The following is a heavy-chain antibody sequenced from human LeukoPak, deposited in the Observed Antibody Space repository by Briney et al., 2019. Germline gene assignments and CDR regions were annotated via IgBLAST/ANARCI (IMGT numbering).Heavy chain of an antibody. CDR1: GITLSNYG. Sequence: PGGSLRLSCAVSGITLSNYGMSWVRQAPGKGLEWVAGISGSAGGTNYADSVRGRFTISRDNAKNPLYLQMNSLRADDTAVYFCAKRGVVIRVFLVGFHKEAYYFDSWGQGALVSVSS. CDR2: ISGSAGGT. CDR3: AKRGVVIRVFLVGFHKEAYYFDS. J-gene: IGHJ4*02. D-gene: IGHD3-10*01. V-gene: IGHV3-23*01.